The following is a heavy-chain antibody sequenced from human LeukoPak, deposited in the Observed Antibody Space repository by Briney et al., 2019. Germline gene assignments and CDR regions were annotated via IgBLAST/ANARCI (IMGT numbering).Heavy chain of an antibody. D-gene: IGHD3-3*01. J-gene: IGHJ4*02. V-gene: IGHV4-61*02. CDR3: ARWSGSNFDY. CDR1: GGSISSGTYY. CDR2: IYSSGST. Sequence: PSQTLSLTCNVSGGSISSGTYYWSWIRQPAGKGLEWIGRIYSSGSTYYNPSLKSRVTMSVDTSKTQFSLQLASVTAADTAVYYCARWSGSNFDYWGQGTLVTVSS.